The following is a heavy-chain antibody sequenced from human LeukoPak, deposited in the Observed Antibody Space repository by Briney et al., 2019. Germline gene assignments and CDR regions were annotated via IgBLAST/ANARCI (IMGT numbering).Heavy chain of an antibody. D-gene: IGHD3-16*01. J-gene: IGHJ3*02. CDR3: ARGGRLGELSLGQNAFDI. Sequence: ASVKVSCKASGYTFTGYYIHWVRQALGQGLDWMGWINPSSGGTIYAQKFQGRVTMTRDTSISTAFMELSRLRSDDTAMYYCARGGRLGELSLGQNAFDIWGQGTMVTVSS. CDR1: GYTFTGYY. CDR2: INPSSGGT. V-gene: IGHV1-2*02.